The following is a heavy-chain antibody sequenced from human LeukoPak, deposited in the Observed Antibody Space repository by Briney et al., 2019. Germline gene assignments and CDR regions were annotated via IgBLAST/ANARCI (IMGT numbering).Heavy chain of an antibody. Sequence: PSETLSLTCTVSGRSISSGSYYWGWIRQPPGKGLEWIGSIYYSGSTYYNPSLKSRVTISVDTSKNQFSLKLSSVTAADTAVYYCARDHFSSSWYNYYYYYYMDVWGKGTTVTVSS. V-gene: IGHV4-39*07. CDR3: ARDHFSSSWYNYYYYYYMDV. CDR1: GRSISSGSYY. D-gene: IGHD6-13*01. CDR2: IYYSGST. J-gene: IGHJ6*03.